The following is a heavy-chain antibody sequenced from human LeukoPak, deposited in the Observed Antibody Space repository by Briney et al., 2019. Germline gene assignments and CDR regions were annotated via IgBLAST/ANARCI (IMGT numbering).Heavy chain of an antibody. V-gene: IGHV3-21*01. Sequence: PGGSLRLSCAASGFTFSSYSMNWVRQAPGKGLEWVSSISSSSSYIYYADSVKGRFTISRDNAKNSLYLQMNSLRAEDTAVYYCARGSSSWYKGDYYYYMDVWGKGITVTVSS. J-gene: IGHJ6*03. CDR1: GFTFSSYS. D-gene: IGHD6-13*01. CDR2: ISSSSSYI. CDR3: ARGSSSWYKGDYYYYMDV.